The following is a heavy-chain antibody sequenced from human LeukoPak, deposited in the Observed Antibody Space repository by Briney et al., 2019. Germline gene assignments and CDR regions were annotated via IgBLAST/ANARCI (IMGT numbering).Heavy chain of an antibody. J-gene: IGHJ6*03. CDR1: GFTFSSYW. Sequence: PGGSLRLSCAASGFTFSSYWMSWVRQAPGKGLEWVANIKQDGSEKYYVDSVKGRFTISRDNAKNSLYLQMNSLRAEDTAVYYCARLMIRNYYYMDVWGKGTTVTVSS. D-gene: IGHD3-16*01. V-gene: IGHV3-7*01. CDR3: ARLMIRNYYYMDV. CDR2: IKQDGSEK.